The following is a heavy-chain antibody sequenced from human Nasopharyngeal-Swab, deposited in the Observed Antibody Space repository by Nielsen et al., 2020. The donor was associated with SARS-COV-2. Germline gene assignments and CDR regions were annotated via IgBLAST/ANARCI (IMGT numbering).Heavy chain of an antibody. CDR1: GYTFTSYG. J-gene: IGHJ4*02. CDR2: ISAYNGNT. CDR3: ARDPPYYDSSAPWGFDY. Sequence: ASVKVSCKASGYTFTSYGISWVRQAPGQGLEWMGWISAYNGNTNYAQKLQGRVNMTTDTSTSTAYMELRSLRSDDTAVYYCARDPPYYDSSAPWGFDYWGQGTLVTVSS. V-gene: IGHV1-18*01. D-gene: IGHD3-22*01.